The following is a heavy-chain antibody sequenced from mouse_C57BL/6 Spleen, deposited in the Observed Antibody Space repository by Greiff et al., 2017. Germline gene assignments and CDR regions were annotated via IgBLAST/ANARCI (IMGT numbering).Heavy chain of an antibody. CDR2: IDPETGGT. V-gene: IGHV1-15*01. CDR3: TRSGTGYLDY. J-gene: IGHJ2*01. D-gene: IGHD4-1*01. Sequence: VQLQQSGAELVRPGASVTLSCKASGYTFTDYEMHWVKQTPVHGLEWIGSIDPETGGTAYNQKFKGKAILTADKSSSTAYMELRSLTSEDSAVYYCTRSGTGYLDYWGQGTTLTVSS. CDR1: GYTFTDYE.